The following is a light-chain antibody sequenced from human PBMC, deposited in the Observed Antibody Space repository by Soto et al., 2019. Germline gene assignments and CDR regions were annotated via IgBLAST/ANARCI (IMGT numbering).Light chain of an antibody. Sequence: QSVLTQPPSASGSPGQSVAISCTGTSSDVGGYNYVSWYQQHPGKAPKLMIYEVTKRPSGVPDRFSGSKSGNTASLTVSGLQAEDEAVYYCTSSAGNNHSVV. CDR1: SSDVGGYNY. CDR3: TSSAGNNHSVV. CDR2: EVT. J-gene: IGLJ2*01. V-gene: IGLV2-8*01.